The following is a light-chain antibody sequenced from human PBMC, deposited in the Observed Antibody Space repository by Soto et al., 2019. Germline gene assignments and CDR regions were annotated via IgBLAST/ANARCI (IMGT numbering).Light chain of an antibody. CDR2: DAS. CDR3: QQRSSWIT. CDR1: QSVSSN. Sequence: IVMPQSPATLSVSPGERATLSCRASQSVSSNLAWYQQKPGQAPRLLIYDASKRASGIPARFSGSGSGTDFNLTISSLDPEDFAVYYCQQRSSWITFGQGTRLEIK. J-gene: IGKJ5*01. V-gene: IGKV3-11*01.